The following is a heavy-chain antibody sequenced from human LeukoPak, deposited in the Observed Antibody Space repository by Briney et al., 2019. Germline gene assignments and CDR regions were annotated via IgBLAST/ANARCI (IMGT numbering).Heavy chain of an antibody. CDR2: ISSSSSYI. D-gene: IGHD6-13*01. Sequence: PGGSLRLSCAASGLTFSSYSMNWVRQAPGKGLEWVSSISSSSSYIYYADSVKGRFTISRDNAKNSLYLQMNSLRAEDTAVYYCARAAAGTLDNWFDPWGQGTLVTVSS. CDR1: GLTFSSYS. J-gene: IGHJ5*02. V-gene: IGHV3-21*01. CDR3: ARAAAGTLDNWFDP.